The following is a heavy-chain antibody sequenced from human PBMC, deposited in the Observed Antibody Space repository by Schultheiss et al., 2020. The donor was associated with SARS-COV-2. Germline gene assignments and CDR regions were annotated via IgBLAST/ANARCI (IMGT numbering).Heavy chain of an antibody. CDR2: IYYSGST. CDR1: GGSISSSSYY. J-gene: IGHJ4*02. D-gene: IGHD6-19*01. CDR3: ARLGSGWQIDY. V-gene: IGHV4-39*07. Sequence: SQTLSLTCTVSGGSISSSSYYWGWIRQPPGKGLEWIGSIYYSGSTNYNPSLKSRVTISVDTSKNQFSLKLSSVTAADTAVYYCARLGSGWQIDYWGQGTLVTVSS.